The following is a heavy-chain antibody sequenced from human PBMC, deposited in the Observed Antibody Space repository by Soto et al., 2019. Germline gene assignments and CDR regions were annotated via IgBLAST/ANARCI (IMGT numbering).Heavy chain of an antibody. CDR3: VKDDSGYADLFDY. CDR1: GFTFSNYA. Sequence: GGSLRLSCSASGFTFSNYAMHWVRQTPGKGLQYVSTIRSNGGSTYYSVSVRGRFTISRDNSKNTLYLQMSSLRVEDTAVYYCVKDDSGYADLFDYWGQGALVTVSS. D-gene: IGHD5-12*01. CDR2: IRSNGGST. J-gene: IGHJ4*02. V-gene: IGHV3-64D*06.